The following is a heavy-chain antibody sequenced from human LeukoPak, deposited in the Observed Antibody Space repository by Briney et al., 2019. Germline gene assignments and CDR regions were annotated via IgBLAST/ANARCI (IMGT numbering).Heavy chain of an antibody. J-gene: IGHJ4*02. V-gene: IGHV3-48*04. CDR2: ISNTI. D-gene: IGHD6-13*01. Sequence: PGGSLRLSCAASGFTFSSYSLSWVRQAPGKGLEWVSYISNTIYYADPVKGRFTISRDNAKNSLYLQMNSLRAEDTAVYYCARLGYSSSWPLDYWGQGTLVIVSS. CDR3: ARLGYSSSWPLDY. CDR1: GFTFSSYS.